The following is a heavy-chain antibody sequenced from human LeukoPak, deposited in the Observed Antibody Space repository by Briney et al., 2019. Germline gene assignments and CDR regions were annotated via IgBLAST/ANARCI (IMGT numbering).Heavy chain of an antibody. CDR1: GGSLSGYY. D-gene: IGHD6-6*01. Sequence: SETLSLTCTVSGGSLSGYYWTWVRQPPGKGLEYIGYIYYSGSTNYNPSLKSRVTISVDMSKNEISLKLSSVTAADTAVYYCARDVRSFSFDAFDIWGQGTRVTVSS. J-gene: IGHJ3*02. CDR2: IYYSGST. CDR3: ARDVRSFSFDAFDI. V-gene: IGHV4-59*01.